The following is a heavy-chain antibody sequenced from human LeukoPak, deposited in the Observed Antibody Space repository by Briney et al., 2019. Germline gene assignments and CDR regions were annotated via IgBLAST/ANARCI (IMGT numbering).Heavy chain of an antibody. CDR1: GFTFGDYA. D-gene: IGHD1-26*01. J-gene: IGHJ4*02. Sequence: GGSLRLSCIVSGFTFGDYAISWVPQAPGKGLEWVGFIRTKAFGGTPEYAASVKGRFTISRDDSKSIVYLQMNSLKTEDTAVYYCTRDGFGTVATGRYFDYWGQGTLVTVSS. V-gene: IGHV3-49*04. CDR3: TRDGFGTVATGRYFDY. CDR2: IRTKAFGGTP.